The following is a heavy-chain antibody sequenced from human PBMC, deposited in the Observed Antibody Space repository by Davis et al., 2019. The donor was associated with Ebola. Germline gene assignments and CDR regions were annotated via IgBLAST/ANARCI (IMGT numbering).Heavy chain of an antibody. D-gene: IGHD3-10*01. Sequence: GESLKISCAASGFTFSSFWMNWVRQAPGKGLEWVANIKQDGSDKYYMDSVKGRFTVSRDNAKNSLYLQMNTLRAEDTAVYYCARRYYGSGTYYKDYWGQGTLVTVSS. CDR3: ARRYYGSGTYYKDY. CDR1: GFTFSSFW. J-gene: IGHJ4*02. CDR2: IKQDGSDK. V-gene: IGHV3-7*01.